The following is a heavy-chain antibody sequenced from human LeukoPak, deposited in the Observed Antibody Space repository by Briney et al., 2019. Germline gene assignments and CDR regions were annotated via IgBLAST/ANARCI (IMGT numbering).Heavy chain of an antibody. CDR3: ARGKEIVVPVASTSYFDY. CDR2: IYYSGST. CDR1: GGSISSSSYY. J-gene: IGHJ4*02. D-gene: IGHD2-2*01. Sequence: SETLSLTCTVSGGSISSSSYYWGWIRQPPGKGLEWIGSIYYSGSTYYNPSLKSRVTISVDTSKNQFSLKLSSVTAADTAVYYCARGKEIVVPVASTSYFDYWGQGTLVTVSS. V-gene: IGHV4-39*07.